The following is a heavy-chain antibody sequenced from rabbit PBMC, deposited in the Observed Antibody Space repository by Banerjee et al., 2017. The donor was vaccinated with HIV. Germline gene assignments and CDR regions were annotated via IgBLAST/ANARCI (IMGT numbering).Heavy chain of an antibody. D-gene: IGHD4-1*01. CDR3: VRDLAGVIGWNFGL. V-gene: IGHV1S43*01. Sequence: QEQLEESGGDLVKPEGSLTLTCKASGFSFSSSYWICWVRQAPGKGLEWIACIYTGSGSALYVSWAKGRFTISRSTTLNTVDLKMTSLTVADTATYFCVRDLAGVIGWNFGLWGPGTLVTVS. J-gene: IGHJ4*01. CDR2: IYTGSGSA. CDR1: GFSFSSSYW.